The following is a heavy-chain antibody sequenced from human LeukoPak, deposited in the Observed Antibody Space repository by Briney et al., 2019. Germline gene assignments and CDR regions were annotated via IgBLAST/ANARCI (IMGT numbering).Heavy chain of an antibody. V-gene: IGHV3-53*01. Sequence: GGSLRLSCAASGLTVSSNYMSWVRQAPGKGLEWVSVIYSGGSTYYADSVKGRFTISRDNSKNTLYLQMNSLRAEDTAVYYCATGTAPYYYYGMDVWGQGTTVTVSS. J-gene: IGHJ6*02. CDR1: GLTVSSNY. CDR3: ATGTAPYYYYGMDV. CDR2: IYSGGST.